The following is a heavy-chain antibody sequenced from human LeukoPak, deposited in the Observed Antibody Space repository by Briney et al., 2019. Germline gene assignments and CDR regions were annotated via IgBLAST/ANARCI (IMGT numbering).Heavy chain of an antibody. CDR2: ISSSATTV. CDR1: GFTFSDYY. D-gene: IGHD3-3*01. CDR3: ARDRRGSFWSGAKYYFDY. Sequence: GGSLRLSCAASGFTFSDYYMSWIRQAPGKGLEWVSYISSSATTVYYADSVKGRFTISRDNAKNSLYLQMNSLRAEDTAVYYCARDRRGSFWSGAKYYFDYWGQGTLVTVSS. V-gene: IGHV3-11*04. J-gene: IGHJ4*02.